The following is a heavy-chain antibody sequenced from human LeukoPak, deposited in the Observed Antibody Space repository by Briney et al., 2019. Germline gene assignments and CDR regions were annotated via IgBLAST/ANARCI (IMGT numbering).Heavy chain of an antibody. CDR1: GGSISGYY. J-gene: IGHJ6*02. V-gene: IGHV4-59*08. CDR3: ARHDSYALGSHPLDV. CDR2: IHYSGTT. D-gene: IGHD3-10*01. Sequence: SETLSLTCTVSGGSISGYYWSWIRLPPGKGLEWIAYIHYSGTTNYNPSLRSRVTISADTSKNQFSLKVNSVTATDTAVYFCARHDSYALGSHPLDVWGQGTTVIVSS.